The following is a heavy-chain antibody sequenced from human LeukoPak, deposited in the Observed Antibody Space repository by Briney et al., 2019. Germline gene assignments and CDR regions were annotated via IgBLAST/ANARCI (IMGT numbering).Heavy chain of an antibody. CDR1: GGSISSYY. J-gene: IGHJ4*02. Sequence: SETLSLTCTVSGGSISSYYWSWIRQPPGKGLEWIGYIYYTGSTNYNPSLKSRVTISVDTSKNQFSLKLSSVTAADTAAYYCASQPGIAAAGTTVDYWGQGTLVTVSS. V-gene: IGHV4-59*12. D-gene: IGHD6-13*01. CDR2: IYYTGST. CDR3: ASQPGIAAAGTTVDY.